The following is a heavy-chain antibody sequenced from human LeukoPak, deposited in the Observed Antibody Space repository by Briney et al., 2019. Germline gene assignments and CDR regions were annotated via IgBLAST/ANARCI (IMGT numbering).Heavy chain of an antibody. J-gene: IGHJ4*02. V-gene: IGHV3-21*06. D-gene: IGHD3-3*01. CDR2: ISSRSSYI. CDR1: GFTFSSYG. CDR3: ARQYYDIWSGYYTADYYFDY. Sequence: PGGSLRLSCAASGFTFSSYGMNWVRQAPGKGLEWVSSISSRSSYIYYADSVKGRFTISRDNAKNSLYLELHSPRAEDTAVYYCARQYYDIWSGYYTADYYFDYWGQGTLVTVSS.